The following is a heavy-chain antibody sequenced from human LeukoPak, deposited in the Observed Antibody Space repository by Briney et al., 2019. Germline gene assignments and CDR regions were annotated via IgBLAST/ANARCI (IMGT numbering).Heavy chain of an antibody. V-gene: IGHV3-30*02. CDR1: GFTFSSFD. Sequence: GGSLRLSCAASGFTFSSFDMHWIRQAPGKGLEWVAYVRYGCSDKIYADSVRGRFTVSRDNVKNTLYLQMNSLRGEDTAVYYCAKATVAGPLNYWGQGTLVSVSS. CDR2: VRYGCSDK. J-gene: IGHJ4*02. CDR3: AKATVAGPLNY. D-gene: IGHD6-19*01.